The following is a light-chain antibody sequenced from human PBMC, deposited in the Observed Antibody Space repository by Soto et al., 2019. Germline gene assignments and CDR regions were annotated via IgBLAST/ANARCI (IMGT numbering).Light chain of an antibody. V-gene: IGLV2-14*01. CDR1: SSDVGGYNY. Sequence: QSALTQPASVSGSPGQSITISCTGTSSDVGGYNYVSWYQQHPGKATKLMIYDVSNRPSWVSNRFSGSKSGNTASLTISGLQAEDEADYYCSSYTSSSTLVVFGGGTKVTVL. CDR2: DVS. J-gene: IGLJ2*01. CDR3: SSYTSSSTLVV.